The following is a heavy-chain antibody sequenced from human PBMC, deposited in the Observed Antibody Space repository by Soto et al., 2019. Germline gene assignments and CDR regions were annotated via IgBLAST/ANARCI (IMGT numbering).Heavy chain of an antibody. V-gene: IGHV3-30-3*01. CDR2: ISYDGSNK. CDR3: ERDQWFGELFEHYGMDV. Sequence: PGGSLRLSCAASGFTFSSYAMHWVRQAPGKGLEWVAVISYDGSNKYYADSVKGRFTISRDNSKNTLYLQMNSLRAEDTAVYYCERDQWFGELFEHYGMDVWGQGTTVTVP. CDR1: GFTFSSYA. D-gene: IGHD3-10*01. J-gene: IGHJ6*02.